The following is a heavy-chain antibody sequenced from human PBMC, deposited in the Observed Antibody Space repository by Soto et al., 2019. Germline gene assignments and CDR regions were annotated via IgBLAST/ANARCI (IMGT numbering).Heavy chain of an antibody. CDR1: GFTFSNYA. V-gene: IGHV3-23*01. D-gene: IGHD2-15*01. Sequence: EVQLLESGGGLVQPGGSLRLSCAASGFTFSNYAVTWVRQAPGKGLEWVSTISGSGGSTYYADSVKGRFTISRDNSKNMLVLQMTSLIAVETAVDYWVKDQGSRGYGIDCGGQGARVTVSS. J-gene: IGHJ4*02. CDR3: VKDQGSRGYGIDC. CDR2: ISGSGGST.